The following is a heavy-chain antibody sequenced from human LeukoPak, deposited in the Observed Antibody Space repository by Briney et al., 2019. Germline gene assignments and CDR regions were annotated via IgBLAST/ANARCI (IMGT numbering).Heavy chain of an antibody. CDR3: ARSNGWLDY. J-gene: IGHJ4*02. CDR1: GLTFSSYE. D-gene: IGHD4-11*01. V-gene: IGHV3-48*03. CDR2: ISSSGSTI. Sequence: PGGSLRLSCAASGLTFSSYEMNWVRQAPGKWLEWVSYISSSGSTIYYADSVKGRFTISRDNAKSSLYLQMNSLRAEDTAVYYCARSNGWLDYWGQGTLVTVSS.